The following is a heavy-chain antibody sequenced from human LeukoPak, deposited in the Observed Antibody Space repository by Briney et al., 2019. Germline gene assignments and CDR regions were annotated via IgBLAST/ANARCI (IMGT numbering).Heavy chain of an antibody. CDR2: INPNSGGT. D-gene: IGHD7-27*01. CDR3: ARATGVGNYGMDV. V-gene: IGHV1-2*02. J-gene: IGHJ6*02. CDR1: GYTFTGYY. Sequence: ASVKVSCKASGYTFTGYYMHWVRQAPGQGLEWMGWINPNSGGTNYAQKVQGRVTMTRDTSISTAYMELSRLRSDDTAVYYCARATGVGNYGMDVWGQGTTVTVSS.